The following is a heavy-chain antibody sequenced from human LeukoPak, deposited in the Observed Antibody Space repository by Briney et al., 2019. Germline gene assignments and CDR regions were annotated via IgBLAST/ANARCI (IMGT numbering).Heavy chain of an antibody. CDR3: AKSDLHQYYFDY. CDR1: GFTFSTYG. Sequence: GGSLRLSCAASGFTFSTYGMHWVRQAPGKGLEWVAVISYDGSGILYADSVKGRSTVSRDNSKNKVYLQMDGLRPEDTAVYYCAKSDLHQYYFDYWGQGTLVTVSS. V-gene: IGHV3-30*18. J-gene: IGHJ4*02. CDR2: ISYDGSGI.